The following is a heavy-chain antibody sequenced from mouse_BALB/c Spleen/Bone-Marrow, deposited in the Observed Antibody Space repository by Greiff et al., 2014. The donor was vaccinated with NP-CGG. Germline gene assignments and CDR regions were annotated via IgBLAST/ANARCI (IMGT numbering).Heavy chain of an antibody. Sequence: DVMLVESGGGLVKPGGSLKLSCAAPGFTFSSYAMSWVRQTPEKRLEWVATISSGGSYTYYPDSVKGRFTISRDNAKNTLYLQMSSLRSEDTAMYYCASLFRGAMDYWGQGTSVTVSS. CDR3: ASLFRGAMDY. CDR2: ISSGGSYT. J-gene: IGHJ4*01. V-gene: IGHV5-9-1*01. CDR1: GFTFSSYA.